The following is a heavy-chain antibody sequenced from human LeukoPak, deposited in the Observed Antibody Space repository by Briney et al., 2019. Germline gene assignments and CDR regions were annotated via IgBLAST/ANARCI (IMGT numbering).Heavy chain of an antibody. CDR1: GFTFSSYA. J-gene: IGHJ6*02. CDR2: ISYDGSNK. V-gene: IGHV3-30*04. Sequence: GRSLRLSCAASGFTFSSYAMHWVRQAPGKGLEWVAVISYDGSNKYYADSVKGRFTISRDNSKNTLYLQMNSLRAEDTAVYYCARDPIWFGELYAYGMDVWGQGTTVTVSS. CDR3: ARDPIWFGELYAYGMDV. D-gene: IGHD3-10*01.